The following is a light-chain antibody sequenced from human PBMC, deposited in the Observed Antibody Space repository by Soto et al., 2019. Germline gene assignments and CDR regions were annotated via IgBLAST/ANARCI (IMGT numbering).Light chain of an antibody. CDR2: EVS. Sequence: QSVLTQPASVSGSPGQSITISCTGTSSDVGSYNLVSWYQQHPGKAPEFILYEVSKRPSGVSSRFSGSKSGNTASLTISGLQAEDEADYYCCSYASSTSVIFGGGTQLTVL. CDR1: SSDVGSYNL. CDR3: CSYASSTSVI. J-gene: IGLJ2*01. V-gene: IGLV2-23*02.